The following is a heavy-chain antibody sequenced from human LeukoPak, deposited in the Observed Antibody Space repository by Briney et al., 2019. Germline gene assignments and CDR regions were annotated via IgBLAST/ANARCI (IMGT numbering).Heavy chain of an antibody. J-gene: IGHJ4*02. CDR1: GFTFSSYA. CDR2: ISGSGGST. Sequence: PGGSLRLSCAASGFTFSSYAMSWVRQAPGKGLEWVSGISGSGGSTYYADSVKGRFTISRDNSKNTLYLQMNSLRAEDTAVYYCAKDGTVIVGETWSPYFDYWGQGTLVTVSS. CDR3: AKDGTVIVGETWSPYFDY. D-gene: IGHD1-26*01. V-gene: IGHV3-23*01.